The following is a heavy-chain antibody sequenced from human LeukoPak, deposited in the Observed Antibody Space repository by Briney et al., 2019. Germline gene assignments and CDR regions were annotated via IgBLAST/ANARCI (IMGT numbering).Heavy chain of an antibody. Sequence: GGSLRLSCAASGFTFSSYGMHWVRQAPGKGLEWVAFIRYDGSNKYYADSVKGRFTISRDNSKNTLYLQMNSLRAEDTAVYYCARGYYDSSGIKFDYWGQGTLVTVSS. CDR3: ARGYYDSSGIKFDY. CDR2: IRYDGSNK. J-gene: IGHJ4*02. V-gene: IGHV3-30*02. CDR1: GFTFSSYG. D-gene: IGHD3-22*01.